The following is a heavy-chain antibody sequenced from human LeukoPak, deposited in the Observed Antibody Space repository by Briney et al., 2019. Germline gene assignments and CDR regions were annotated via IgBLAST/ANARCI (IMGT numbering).Heavy chain of an antibody. J-gene: IGHJ5*02. Sequence: SETLSLTCTVSGGSISSSIYYWGWIRQPPGKGLEWIGSIYYSGSTYYNPSLKGRVTISVDTSKNQFSLKLSSVTAADTAVYYCARGIVVVTEYNWFDPWGQGTLVTVSS. D-gene: IGHD2-21*02. V-gene: IGHV4-39*07. CDR3: ARGIVVVTEYNWFDP. CDR2: IYYSGST. CDR1: GGSISSSIYY.